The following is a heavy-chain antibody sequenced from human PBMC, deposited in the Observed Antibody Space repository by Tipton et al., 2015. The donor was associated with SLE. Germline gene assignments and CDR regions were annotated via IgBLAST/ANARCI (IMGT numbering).Heavy chain of an antibody. J-gene: IGHJ4*02. Sequence: TLSLTCTVSGGPVSSYHWSWIRQPPGKGLEWIGHIYYSGSTNYNPSLKSRVTISVDTSKNQFSLKLSSVTAADTAVYYCAREGGSYTAFDYWGQGTLVTVSS. CDR1: GGPVSSYH. V-gene: IGHV4-59*02. CDR3: AREGGSYTAFDY. CDR2: IYYSGST. D-gene: IGHD1-26*01.